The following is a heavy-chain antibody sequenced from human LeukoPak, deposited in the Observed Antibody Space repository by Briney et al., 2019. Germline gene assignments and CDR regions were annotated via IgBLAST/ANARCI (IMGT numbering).Heavy chain of an antibody. CDR2: IYHSGST. CDR3: ARAAAYCSATSCACDS. D-gene: IGHD2-2*01. J-gene: IGHJ4*02. Sequence: SETLSLTCAVSGGSISSSNWWSWVRQPPGKGLEWIGEIYHSGSTNYNPSLKSRVTISVDKSKNQFSLKLSSVTAADTAVYYCARAAAYCSATSCACDSWGQGTLATVSS. CDR1: GGSISSSNW. V-gene: IGHV4-4*02.